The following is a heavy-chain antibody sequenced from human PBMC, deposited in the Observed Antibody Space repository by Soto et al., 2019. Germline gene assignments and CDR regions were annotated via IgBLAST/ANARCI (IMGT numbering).Heavy chain of an antibody. CDR2: IRSKANSYAT. J-gene: IGHJ6*02. Sequence: EVQLVESGGGLVQPGGSLKLSCAASGFTFSGSAMHWVRQASGKGLEWVGRIRSKANSYATAYAASVKGRFTISRDDSKNTAYLQMNSRKTEDTAVYYCTRHASSVGVIPPQGYYYGMDVWGQGTTVTVSS. CDR3: TRHASSVGVIPPQGYYYGMDV. CDR1: GFTFSGSA. D-gene: IGHD3-16*02. V-gene: IGHV3-73*02.